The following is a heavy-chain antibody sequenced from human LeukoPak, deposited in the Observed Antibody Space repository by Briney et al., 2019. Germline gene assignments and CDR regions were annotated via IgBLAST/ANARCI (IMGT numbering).Heavy chain of an antibody. CDR2: INSDGSTT. CDR1: GFTFSGYW. CDR3: ARAFGGFDY. D-gene: IGHD3-10*01. J-gene: IGHJ4*02. Sequence: GGSLRLSCAASGFTFSGYWMHWVRQAPGKGLVWVSRINSDGSTTNYADSVKGRFTISRDNAKSTLYLQMNSLRAEDTAVYYCARAFGGFDYWGQGTLVTVSS. V-gene: IGHV3-74*01.